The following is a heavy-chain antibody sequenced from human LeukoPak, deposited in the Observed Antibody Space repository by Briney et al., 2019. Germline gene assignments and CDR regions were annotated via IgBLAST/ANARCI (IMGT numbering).Heavy chain of an antibody. CDR1: GFTFSGYA. CDR3: ARDREIAAAGLSWFDR. J-gene: IGHJ5*02. CDR2: IYSSDTT. Sequence: GGSMRLSCAASGFTFSGYAMDWVRQAPGKGLEWVSHIYSSDTTYADSVKGRFTISRDNAKNSLYLQMNSLRDEDTAVYYCARDREIAAAGLSWFDRWGQGTLVTVSS. V-gene: IGHV3-48*02. D-gene: IGHD6-13*01.